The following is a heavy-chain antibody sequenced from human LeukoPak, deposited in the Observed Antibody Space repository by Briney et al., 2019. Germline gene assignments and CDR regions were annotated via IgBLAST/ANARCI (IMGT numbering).Heavy chain of an antibody. J-gene: IGHJ5*02. CDR2: IKEDGSQK. D-gene: IGHD3-10*01. V-gene: IGHV3-7*01. CDR3: ARALISLVRGATDWFDP. CDR1: GFTFNTYA. Sequence: PGTSLRLSCAASGFTFNTYAMHWVRQAPGKGLEWVANIKEDGSQKYYVDSVKGRFTISKDNAKNSLYLQMNSLRAEDTAVYYCARALISLVRGATDWFDPWGHGTLVTVSS.